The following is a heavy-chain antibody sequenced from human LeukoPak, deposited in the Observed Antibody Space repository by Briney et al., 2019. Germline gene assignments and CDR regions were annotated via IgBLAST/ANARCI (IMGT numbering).Heavy chain of an antibody. CDR3: ARDLSGWFDY. J-gene: IGHJ4*02. Sequence: PGRSLRLSCAASGFTFDDYAMHWVRQAPGKGLEWVSGISWNSGSIGYADSVKGRFTISRDNAKNTLYLQMNSLRAEDTAVYYCARDLSGWFDYWGQGTLVTVSS. V-gene: IGHV3-9*01. D-gene: IGHD2-15*01. CDR1: GFTFDDYA. CDR2: ISWNSGSI.